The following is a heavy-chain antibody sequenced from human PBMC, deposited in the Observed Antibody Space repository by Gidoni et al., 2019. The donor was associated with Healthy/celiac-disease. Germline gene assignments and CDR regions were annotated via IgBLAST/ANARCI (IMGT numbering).Heavy chain of an antibody. D-gene: IGHD6-13*01. CDR3: AKDPEVAAAVYYYYYGMDV. CDR2: ISGSGGST. J-gene: IGHJ6*02. CDR1: GFTFSRYA. V-gene: IGHV3-23*04. Sequence: EVQLVASGGGLVQPGGSLRLSCAASGFTFSRYAMSGVRQAPGKGLEWVSAISGSGGSTYYADSVKGRFTISRDNSKNTLYLQMNSLRAEDTAVYYCAKDPEVAAAVYYYYYGMDVWGQGTTVTVSS.